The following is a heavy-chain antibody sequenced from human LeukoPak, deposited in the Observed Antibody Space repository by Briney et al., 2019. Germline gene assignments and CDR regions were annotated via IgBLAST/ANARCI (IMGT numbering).Heavy chain of an antibody. CDR1: GGSISSYY. D-gene: IGHD6-19*01. V-gene: IGHV4-59*01. CDR3: ARASSGWYNWFDP. J-gene: IGHJ5*02. Sequence: SETLSLTCTVSGGSISSYYWGWIRQSPGKGLEWIGYIYYSGSTNFNPSLKSRVTISVDTSKNQFSLKLSSVTAADTAVYYCARASSGWYNWFDPWGQGTLVTVSS. CDR2: IYYSGST.